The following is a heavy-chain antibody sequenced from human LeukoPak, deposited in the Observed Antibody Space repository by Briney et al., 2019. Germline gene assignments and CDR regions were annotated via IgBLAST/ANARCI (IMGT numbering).Heavy chain of an antibody. CDR1: GGTFTSYY. Sequence: ASVKVSCKASGGTFTSYYMHWVRQAPGQGLEWMGIINPSGGSTSYAQKFQGRVTMTRDTSTSTVYMELSSLRSEDTAVYYCASGTVDLELLDAFDIWGQGTMVTVSS. D-gene: IGHD3-3*01. CDR2: INPSGGST. V-gene: IGHV1-46*01. J-gene: IGHJ3*02. CDR3: ASGTVDLELLDAFDI.